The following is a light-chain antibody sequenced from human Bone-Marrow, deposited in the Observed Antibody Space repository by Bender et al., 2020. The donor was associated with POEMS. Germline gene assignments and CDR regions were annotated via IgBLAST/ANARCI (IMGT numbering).Light chain of an antibody. V-gene: IGLV1-44*01. Sequence: QSVLTQPPSASGTPGQRVTISCSGSNSNIGTNALNWYHQFPGTAPNLLIFSDNQRPSGVPDRFYAFTSGTSASLAISGLQSEAEADYYGSSYTSSYTLVFETGTKVTVL. CDR3: SSYTSSYTLV. CDR2: SDN. CDR1: NSNIGTNA. J-gene: IGLJ1*01.